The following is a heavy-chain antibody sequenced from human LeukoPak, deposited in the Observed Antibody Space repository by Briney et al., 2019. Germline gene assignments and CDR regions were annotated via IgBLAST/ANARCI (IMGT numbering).Heavy chain of an antibody. J-gene: IGHJ4*02. CDR2: IYTGGNT. CDR3: ARGAAVAVTFDY. D-gene: IGHD6-19*01. Sequence: GGSLRLSCAASGFTANSNYMMWVRQAPGKGLEWVSIIYTGGNTYYADSVRGRFTISRENSRNTVDLQMNSLRAEDTAVYYCARGAAVAVTFDYWGQGTLVTVSS. V-gene: IGHV3-53*01. CDR1: GFTANSNY.